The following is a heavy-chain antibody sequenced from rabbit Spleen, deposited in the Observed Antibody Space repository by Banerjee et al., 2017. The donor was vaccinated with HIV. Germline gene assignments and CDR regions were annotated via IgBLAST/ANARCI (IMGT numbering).Heavy chain of an antibody. CDR2: IDSGGST. CDR1: GFDLSGAY. CDR3: ARQRTNGWNEFHL. J-gene: IGHJ4*01. D-gene: IGHD4-1*01. Sequence: QEQLVESGGGLVTLGGSLKLTCKASGFDLSGAYMTWVRQAPRKGLEWIGDIDSGGSTYYATWVNGRFTISKTSSTVDLKMTGLTGADTATYFCARQRTNGWNEFHLWGPGTLVTVS. V-gene: IGHV1S36*01.